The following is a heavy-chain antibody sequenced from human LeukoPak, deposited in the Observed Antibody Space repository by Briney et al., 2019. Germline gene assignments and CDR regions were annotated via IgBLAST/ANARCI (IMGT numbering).Heavy chain of an antibody. D-gene: IGHD3-10*01. V-gene: IGHV4-34*01. CDR2: INHSGST. J-gene: IGHJ6*04. CDR3: ARGRGKFYGSGSYYNGDYGMDV. CDR1: GGSFSGYY. Sequence: SETVSLTCAVYGGSFSGYYWSWIRQPPGKGLEWIGEINHSGSTNYNPSLKSRVTISVDTSKNQFSLKLTSVTAADTAVFYCARGRGKFYGSGSYYNGDYGMDVWGKGTTVTVSS.